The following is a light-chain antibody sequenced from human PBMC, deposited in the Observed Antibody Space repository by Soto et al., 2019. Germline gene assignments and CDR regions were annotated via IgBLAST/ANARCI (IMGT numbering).Light chain of an antibody. CDR2: DAS. CDR3: QQRSNWPPT. V-gene: IGKV3-11*01. Sequence: EIVLTQSPATLSLSPGERATLSCRASQSVSSYLAWYQQRPGQAPRLLIYDASNRAPGIPARFSGSGSGTDFTLTINSLEPVDFAVYYCQQRSNWPPTFGPGTKVDI. J-gene: IGKJ3*01. CDR1: QSVSSY.